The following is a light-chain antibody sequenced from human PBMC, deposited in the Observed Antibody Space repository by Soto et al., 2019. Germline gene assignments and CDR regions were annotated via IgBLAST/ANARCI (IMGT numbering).Light chain of an antibody. V-gene: IGKV1-5*01. J-gene: IGKJ1*01. CDR3: QQYSSFST. CDR1: QSISSW. CDR2: DAS. Sequence: DIQMTQSPSSLSASVGDRVTITCRASQSISSWLAWYQQKPGKAPKLLMYDASSLEGGVPSRVSGSGSGTEFTLTISSLQPDDFATYHCQQYSSFSTFGQGTKVEIK.